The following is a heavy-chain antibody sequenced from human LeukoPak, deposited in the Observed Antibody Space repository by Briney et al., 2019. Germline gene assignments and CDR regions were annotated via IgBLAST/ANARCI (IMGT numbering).Heavy chain of an antibody. V-gene: IGHV1-69*06. J-gene: IGHJ3*02. CDR1: GYTFTSYY. Sequence: SVKVSCKASGYTFTSYYMHWVRQAPGQGLEWMGGIIPFFGKANYAQKFQGRVTITADKSTSTAYMELSSLRSEDTAVYYCARDRARYSYGRDAFDIWGQGTMVTVSS. CDR2: IIPFFGKA. D-gene: IGHD5-18*01. CDR3: ARDRARYSYGRDAFDI.